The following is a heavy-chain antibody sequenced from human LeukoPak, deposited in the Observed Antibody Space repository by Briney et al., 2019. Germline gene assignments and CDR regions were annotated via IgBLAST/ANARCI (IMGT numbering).Heavy chain of an antibody. CDR1: GYTFTGYY. D-gene: IGHD2-15*01. V-gene: IGHV1-2*02. Sequence: ASVKVSCKASGYTFTGYYMHWVRQAPGQGLEWMGWINPNSGGTNYAQKFQGRVTMTRDTSISTAYMELSRLRSEDTAVYYCARDKMVVAATLGYYYYYMDVWGKGTTVTISS. CDR3: ARDKMVVAATLGYYYYYMDV. CDR2: INPNSGGT. J-gene: IGHJ6*03.